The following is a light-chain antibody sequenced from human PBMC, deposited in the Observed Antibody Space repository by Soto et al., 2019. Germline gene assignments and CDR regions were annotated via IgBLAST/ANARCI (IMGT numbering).Light chain of an antibody. CDR1: GSDVGGYNY. CDR2: DVS. V-gene: IGLV2-14*01. J-gene: IGLJ2*01. Sequence: QSALTQPASVSGSAGQSITISCTGTGSDVGGYNYVSWYQQHPGKAPKVMIYDVSNRPSGVSNRFSGSKSGNTASLTISGLQAEDEADYYCSSYTSASTPLVFSGGTKLTVL. CDR3: SSYTSASTPLV.